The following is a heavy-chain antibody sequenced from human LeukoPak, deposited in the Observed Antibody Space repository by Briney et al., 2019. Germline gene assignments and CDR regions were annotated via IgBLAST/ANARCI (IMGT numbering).Heavy chain of an antibody. Sequence: SETLSLTCTVSGGSISSYYWSWIRQPPGKGLEWIGYIYYSGSANYNPSLKSRVTISVDTSKNQFSLKLSSVTAADTAVYYCARGWFGDPPSNWGQGTLVTVSS. D-gene: IGHD3-10*01. CDR1: GGSISSYY. V-gene: IGHV4-59*01. CDR2: IYYSGSA. J-gene: IGHJ4*02. CDR3: ARGWFGDPPSN.